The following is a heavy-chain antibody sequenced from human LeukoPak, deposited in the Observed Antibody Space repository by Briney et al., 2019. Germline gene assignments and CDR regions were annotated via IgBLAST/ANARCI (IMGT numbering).Heavy chain of an antibody. CDR1: GFTFSSYS. D-gene: IGHD4-23*01. CDR3: TKDYGGDPFDY. CDR2: IGVSDDT. Sequence: GGSLRLSCAASGFTFSSYSMNWVRQAPGKGLEWVSVIGVSDDTSYADSVKGRFTISRDNSKNTLYLQVNSLRVEDTAVYYCTKDYGGDPFDYWGQGTLVTVSS. J-gene: IGHJ4*02. V-gene: IGHV3-23*01.